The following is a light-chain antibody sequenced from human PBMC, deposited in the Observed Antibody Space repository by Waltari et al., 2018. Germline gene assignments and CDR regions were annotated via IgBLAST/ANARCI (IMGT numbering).Light chain of an antibody. CDR2: EVS. CDR3: CSYAGSSTFVV. Sequence: QSALTQPASVSGSPGQSITISCTGTSSDVGSYNLVSWYQQPPGKAPKLMIYEVSKRPSGVSNRFSGSKSDNTASLTISGLQAEDEADYYCCSYAGSSTFVVFGGGTKLTVL. CDR1: SSDVGSYNL. J-gene: IGLJ2*01. V-gene: IGLV2-23*02.